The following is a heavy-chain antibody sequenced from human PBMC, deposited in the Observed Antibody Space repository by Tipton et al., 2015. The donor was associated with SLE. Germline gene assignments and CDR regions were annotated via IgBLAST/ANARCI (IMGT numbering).Heavy chain of an antibody. Sequence: TLSLTCTVSGGSISSGSYYWGWIRQPPGKGLEWIGSIYYSGSTYYNPSLKSRVTISVDTSKNQFSLKLSSVTAADTAVYYCARAGEGQWLVPDAFDIWGQGTMVTVSS. V-gene: IGHV4-39*07. CDR2: IYYSGST. CDR1: GGSISSGSYY. J-gene: IGHJ3*02. CDR3: ARAGEGQWLVPDAFDI. D-gene: IGHD6-19*01.